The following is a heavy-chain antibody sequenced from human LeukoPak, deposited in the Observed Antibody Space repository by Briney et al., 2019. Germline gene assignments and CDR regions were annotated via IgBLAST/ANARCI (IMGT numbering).Heavy chain of an antibody. CDR1: GFTFSNYA. CDR3: AKNSGYSWQYFFDY. J-gene: IGHJ4*02. V-gene: IGHV3-23*01. Sequence: GGSLRLSCAASGFTFSNYAMSCVREAPGKGLEWVSAISVGGGPTYHADSVKGRFTISRDNSKNTLYLQMNSLRAEDAAVYFCAKNSGYSWQYFFDYWGQGTLVTVSS. CDR2: ISVGGGPT. D-gene: IGHD6-25*01.